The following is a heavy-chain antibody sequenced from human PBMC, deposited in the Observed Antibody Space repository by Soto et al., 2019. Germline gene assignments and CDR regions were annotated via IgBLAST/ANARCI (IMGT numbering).Heavy chain of an antibody. CDR1: GFTFGTYG. D-gene: IGHD3-22*01. J-gene: IGHJ3*02. V-gene: IGHV3-30*18. CDR2: TSYGGSDE. CDR3: AKEVRYYYDSSGVDAFDI. Sequence: QVQLVESGGGVVQPGRSLRLSCAASGFTFGTYGMHWVRQAPGKGLEWVAVTSYGGSDEYYADSVKGRYTIYRDNSKNMVYLQMNSLITEDTAVYYCAKEVRYYYDSSGVDAFDIWGLGTMVTVSS.